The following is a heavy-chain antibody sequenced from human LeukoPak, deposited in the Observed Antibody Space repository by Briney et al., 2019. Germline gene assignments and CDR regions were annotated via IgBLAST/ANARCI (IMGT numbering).Heavy chain of an antibody. D-gene: IGHD6-25*01. J-gene: IGHJ3*02. CDR3: ARVLTVRSGGYDAFDI. Sequence: GGSLRLSCAASGFTFSSYDMHWVRQATGKGLEWVSAIDTAGDTYYPGSVKGRFTISRENAKNSLYLQMNSLRAGDTVVYYCARVLTVRSGGYDAFDIWGQGTMVTVSS. CDR1: GFTFSSYD. V-gene: IGHV3-13*01. CDR2: IDTAGDT.